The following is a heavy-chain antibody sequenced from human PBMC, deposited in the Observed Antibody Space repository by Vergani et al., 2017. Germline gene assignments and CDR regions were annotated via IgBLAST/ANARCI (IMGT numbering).Heavy chain of an antibody. V-gene: IGHV3-30*02. J-gene: IGHJ4*02. Sequence: QVQLVESGGGVVQPGGSLRLSCAASGFSFSSFGMHWVRQAPGKGLEWVTFIRYDGSNKYYADSVKGRFTISRDNSKNTVYLQMISLRTGDTAVYYCAKDGLAYGSGSWYYWGRGTLVTVSS. D-gene: IGHD3-10*01. CDR1: GFSFSSFG. CDR2: IRYDGSNK. CDR3: AKDGLAYGSGSWYY.